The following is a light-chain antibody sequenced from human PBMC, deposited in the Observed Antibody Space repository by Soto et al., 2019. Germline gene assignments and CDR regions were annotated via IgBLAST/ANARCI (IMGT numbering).Light chain of an antibody. CDR3: QQYNNWPLT. CDR1: QSVSSN. Sequence: VFTQSPCTLSLSPGAIATLSCRASQSVSSNLVWYQQKPGQAPRLLIYGASTRATGIPARFSGSASGTELTITISSLQSEDVEIYDCQQYNNWPLTFGGGTKVDIK. CDR2: GAS. J-gene: IGKJ4*01. V-gene: IGKV3-15*01.